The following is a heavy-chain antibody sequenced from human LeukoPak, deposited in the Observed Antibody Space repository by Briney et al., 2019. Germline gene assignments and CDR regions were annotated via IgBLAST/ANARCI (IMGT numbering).Heavy chain of an antibody. CDR2: ISSSSSYI. CDR3: AKVDVRGYMYGFDL. D-gene: IGHD1-1*01. J-gene: IGHJ4*02. CDR1: GFTFSSYS. V-gene: IGHV3-21*04. Sequence: GGSLRLTCAASGFTFSSYSMNWVRQAPGKGLEWVSSISSSSSYIYYADSVKGRFTISRDNSKNILYLQMNSLRVEDTALYYCAKVDVRGYMYGFDLWGQGTLVTVSS.